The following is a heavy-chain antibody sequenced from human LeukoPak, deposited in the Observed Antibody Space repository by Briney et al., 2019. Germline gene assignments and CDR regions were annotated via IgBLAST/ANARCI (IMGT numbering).Heavy chain of an antibody. D-gene: IGHD6-19*01. CDR1: GFTFSSYA. V-gene: IGHV3-23*01. Sequence: GGSLRLSCAASGFTFSSYAMSWVRQAPGKGLEWVSAISGSGGSTYYADSVKGRFTISRDNSKNTLYLQMNSLRAEDTAVYYCAKCRFHSGWYDSDYWGQGTLVTVSS. CDR3: AKCRFHSGWYDSDY. CDR2: ISGSGGST. J-gene: IGHJ4*02.